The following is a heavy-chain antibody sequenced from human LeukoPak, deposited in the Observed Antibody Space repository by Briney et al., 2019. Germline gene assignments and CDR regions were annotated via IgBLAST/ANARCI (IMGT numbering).Heavy chain of an antibody. CDR3: ALQLFRAGVHGLQR. D-gene: IGHD2-21*01. J-gene: IGHJ1*01. CDR2: IYSSGST. CDR1: GDSISSNSYY. Sequence: PSETLSLTCTVSGDSISSNSYYWSWIRQPAGKGLEWIGRIYSSGSTNYNPSLKSRVTISVDTSKNQFSLKLSSVTAADTAAYFCALQLFRAGVHGLQRWGQGTLVTVSS. V-gene: IGHV4-61*02.